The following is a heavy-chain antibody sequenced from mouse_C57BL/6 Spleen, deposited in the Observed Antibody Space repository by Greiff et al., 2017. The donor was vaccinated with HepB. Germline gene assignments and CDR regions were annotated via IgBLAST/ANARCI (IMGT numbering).Heavy chain of an antibody. Sequence: VQLQQPGTELVKPGASVKLSCKASGYTFTSYWMHWVKQRPGQGLEWIGNINPSNGGTNYNEKFKSKATLTVDKSSSTTYMQLRSLTSADSAVYYCARSGHLMLFYAMDYWGQGTSGTVSS. J-gene: IGHJ4*01. CDR1: GYTFTSYW. D-gene: IGHD3-3*01. CDR3: ARSGHLMLFYAMDY. CDR2: INPSNGGT. V-gene: IGHV1-53*01.